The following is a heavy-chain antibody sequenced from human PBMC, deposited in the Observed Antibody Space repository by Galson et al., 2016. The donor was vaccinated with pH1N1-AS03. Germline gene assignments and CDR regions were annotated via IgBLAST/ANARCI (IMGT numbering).Heavy chain of an antibody. CDR1: GFTFSNYG. D-gene: IGHD6-19*01. V-gene: IGHV3-30*03. CDR3: ARIISVAGTPGDY. J-gene: IGHJ4*02. Sequence: SLRLSCAASGFTFSNYGMHWVRQAPGKGLEWVALISPDGTKTHQADSVKGRFTISRDNSKSTLSLQMNSLRTEDPAVYYCARIISVAGTPGDYWGQGTLVTVSS. CDR2: ISPDGTKT.